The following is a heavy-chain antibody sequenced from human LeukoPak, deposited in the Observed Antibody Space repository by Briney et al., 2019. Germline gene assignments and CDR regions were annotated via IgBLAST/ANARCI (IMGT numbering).Heavy chain of an antibody. CDR3: ARSVDTAMADAFDI. D-gene: IGHD5-18*01. CDR2: ISSTSTYI. CDR1: GFTFSDYS. V-gene: IGHV3-21*01. J-gene: IGHJ3*02. Sequence: GGSLRLSCAASGFTFSDYSMNWVRQAPGKGLDWVSSISSTSTYILYADSVKDRFTISRDNARNSLYLQMNSLRAEGTAVYYCARSVDTAMADAFDIRGQGTMVTVSS.